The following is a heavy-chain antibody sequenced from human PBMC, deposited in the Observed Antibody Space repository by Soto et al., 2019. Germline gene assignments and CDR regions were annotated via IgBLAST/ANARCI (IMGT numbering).Heavy chain of an antibody. CDR1: GGTFSSYT. CDR2: IIPILGIA. J-gene: IGHJ4*02. Sequence: ASVKVSCKASGGTFSSYTISWVRQAPGQGLEWMGRIIPILGIANYAQKFQGRVTITADKSTSTAYMELSSLRSEDTAVYYCARSPRGYSGYDMEWGQGTLVTVSS. CDR3: ARSPRGYSGYDME. D-gene: IGHD5-12*01. V-gene: IGHV1-69*02.